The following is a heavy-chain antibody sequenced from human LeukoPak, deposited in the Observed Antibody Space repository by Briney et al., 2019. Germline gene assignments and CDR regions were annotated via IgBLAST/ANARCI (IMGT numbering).Heavy chain of an antibody. Sequence: PPETLSLTCTVSGGSIITHYWSWIRQPAGKGLEWIGRMYSSGRTNYNPSLQSRVTMSVDTSKNQFSLKLTSVTAADTAVYYCARGPGSHYNTYWYFDLWGRGTLVTVSS. V-gene: IGHV4-4*07. D-gene: IGHD3-10*01. CDR1: GGSIITHY. CDR2: MYSSGRT. J-gene: IGHJ2*01. CDR3: ARGPGSHYNTYWYFDL.